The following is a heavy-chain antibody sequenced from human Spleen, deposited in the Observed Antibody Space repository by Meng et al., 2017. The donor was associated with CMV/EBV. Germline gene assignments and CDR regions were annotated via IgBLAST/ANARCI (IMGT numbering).Heavy chain of an antibody. CDR1: GFTFSSYA. D-gene: IGHD6-19*01. V-gene: IGHV3-23*01. J-gene: IGHJ4*02. CDR3: AKGMGQWLADFDY. CDR2: ISGSDNGA. Sequence: AASGFTFSSYAMTWVRQAPGMGLEWVSAISGSDNGAYYSDSVRGRFIISRDNSENTMYLQMNSPTAEDTAVYYCAKGMGQWLADFDYWGPGTLVTVSS.